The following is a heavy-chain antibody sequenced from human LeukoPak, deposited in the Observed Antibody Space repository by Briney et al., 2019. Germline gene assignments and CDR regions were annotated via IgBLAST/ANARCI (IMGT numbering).Heavy chain of an antibody. CDR1: GFTFSSYA. J-gene: IGHJ4*02. CDR2: ISYDGSNK. V-gene: IGHV3-30*04. Sequence: GGSLRLSCAASGFTFSSYAMHWVRQAPGKGLEWVAVISYDGSNKYYADSVKGRFTISRGNSKNTLYLQMNSLRAEDTAVYYCARDTFLGALGHDYWGQGTLVTVSS. D-gene: IGHD3-16*01. CDR3: ARDTFLGALGHDY.